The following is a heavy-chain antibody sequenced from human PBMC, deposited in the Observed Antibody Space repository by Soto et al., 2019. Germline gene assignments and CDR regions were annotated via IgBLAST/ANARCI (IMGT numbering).Heavy chain of an antibody. D-gene: IGHD3-3*01. CDR3: ARLGFNYDFLSGYYNVHYYYGLDV. J-gene: IGHJ6*02. CDR1: GYKVSTWHNFTSYW. CDR2: IYPGDSDT. V-gene: IGHV5-51*01. Sequence: GESLKISCMGSGYKVSTWHNFTSYWIAWVRQMPGEGLEWMGIIYPGDSDTRYSPSFQGQVTTSADKSINSVYLQWSSLKASDTATYFCARLGFNYDFLSGYYNVHYYYGLDVWGQGTTVTVSS.